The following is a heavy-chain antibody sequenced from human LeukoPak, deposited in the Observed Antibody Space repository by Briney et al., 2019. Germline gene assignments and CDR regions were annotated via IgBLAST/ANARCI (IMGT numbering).Heavy chain of an antibody. Sequence: ASVKVSCKASGYTFTSYDINWVRQATGQGLEWMGWMNPNSGNTGYAQKFQGRVTMTRNTSISTAYMELSSLRSEDTAVYYCARGDFYGSGVNYGMDLWAQGPSVTVSS. CDR2: MNPNSGNT. V-gene: IGHV1-8*01. J-gene: IGHJ6*01. CDR3: ARGDFYGSGVNYGMDL. D-gene: IGHD3-10*01. CDR1: GYTFTSYD.